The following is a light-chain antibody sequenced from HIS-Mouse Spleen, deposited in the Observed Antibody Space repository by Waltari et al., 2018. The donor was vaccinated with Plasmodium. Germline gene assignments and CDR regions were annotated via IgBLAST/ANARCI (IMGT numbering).Light chain of an antibody. V-gene: IGLV2-8*01. CDR2: EVR. J-gene: IGLJ2*01. Sequence: QSALTQPPSASGSPGQSVTIACTGTSSDVGGNNYAPWYQQHPGKAPKLMISEVRNLPSGVPDRFSGSKSGNTASLTVSGLQAEDEADYYCSSYAGSNNLVFGGGTKLTVL. CDR3: SSYAGSNNLV. CDR1: SSDVGGNNY.